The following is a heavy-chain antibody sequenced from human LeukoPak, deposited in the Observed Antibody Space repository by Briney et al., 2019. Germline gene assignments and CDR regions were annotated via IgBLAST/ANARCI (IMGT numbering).Heavy chain of an antibody. CDR2: IYTSGST. CDR1: GGSISSCY. Sequence: SETLSLTCTVSGGSISSCYWSWIRQPAGKGLEWIGRIYTSGSTNYNPSLKSRVTISVDKSKNQFSLKLSSVTAADTAVYYCAREKVSYQLTPYYFDYWGQGTLVTVSS. V-gene: IGHV4-4*07. J-gene: IGHJ4*02. D-gene: IGHD2-2*01. CDR3: AREKVSYQLTPYYFDY.